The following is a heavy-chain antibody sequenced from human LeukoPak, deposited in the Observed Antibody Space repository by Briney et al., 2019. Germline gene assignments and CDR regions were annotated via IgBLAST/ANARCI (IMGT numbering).Heavy chain of an antibody. D-gene: IGHD3-10*01. V-gene: IGHV4-31*03. CDR3: ARTSTMVRGVIILDWFHP. Sequence: ASETLSFTFTVLGGSITSGGYYGSWIRQHPGKGLECIGYIYYSGSTYYNPSLKSRVTISVDTSKNQFSLKLSSVTAEDTAVYYCARTSTMVRGVIILDWFHPRGQGTLVTVSS. J-gene: IGHJ5*02. CDR2: IYYSGST. CDR1: GGSITSGGYY.